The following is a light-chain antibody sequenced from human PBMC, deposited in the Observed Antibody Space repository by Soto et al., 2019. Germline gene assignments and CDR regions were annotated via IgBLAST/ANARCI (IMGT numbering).Light chain of an antibody. V-gene: IGKV2-28*01. J-gene: IGKJ4*01. CDR3: MQALQTPRA. CDR1: QSLLHSNGYKY. Sequence: DIVMTQSPLSLPVTPGEPASISCRSSQSLLHSNGYKYLDWYLQKPGQSPQLLIYLCSNRASGVPDRFSGSGSGTDFTLKISRVEAEDVGVYYCMQALQTPRAFGGGTKVEIK. CDR2: LCS.